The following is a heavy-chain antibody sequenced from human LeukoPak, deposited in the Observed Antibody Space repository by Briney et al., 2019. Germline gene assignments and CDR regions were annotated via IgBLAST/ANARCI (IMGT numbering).Heavy chain of an antibody. CDR1: GGTFSSYA. V-gene: IGHV1-69*01. Sequence: ASVKVSCKASGGTFSSYAISWVRQAPGQGLEWMGGIIPIFGTANYAQKFRGRVTITADESTSTAYMELSSLRSEDTAVYYCAREPHYYGSGREPHLTSNDAFDIWGQGTMVTVSS. CDR3: AREPHYYGSGREPHLTSNDAFDI. D-gene: IGHD3-10*01. CDR2: IIPIFGTA. J-gene: IGHJ3*02.